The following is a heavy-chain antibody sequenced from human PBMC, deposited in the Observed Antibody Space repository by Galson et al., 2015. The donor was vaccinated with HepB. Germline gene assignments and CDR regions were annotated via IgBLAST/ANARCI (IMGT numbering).Heavy chain of an antibody. CDR2: IWYDGSNK. CDR1: GFTFSSYG. V-gene: IGHV3-33*08. D-gene: IGHD6-13*01. Sequence: SLRLSCAASGFTFSSYGMHWVRQAPGKGLEWVAVIWYDGSNKYYADSVKGRFTISRDNSKNTLYLQMNSLRAEDTAVYYCARDSLFAAAAPPLDYWGQGTLVTVSS. J-gene: IGHJ4*02. CDR3: ARDSLFAAAAPPLDY.